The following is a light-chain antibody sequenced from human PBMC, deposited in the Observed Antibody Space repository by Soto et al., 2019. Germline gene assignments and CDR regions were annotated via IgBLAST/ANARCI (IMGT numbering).Light chain of an antibody. CDR3: SSYTSTSTWV. V-gene: IGLV2-14*01. Sequence: QSALTQPASVSGSPGQSITISCTGTSSDVGRYNYVSWYQHHPGKAPKLMIYDVRNRPSGVSNRLSGSKSGNTAPLPISGLQPEDEADYYCSSYTSTSTWVFGGGTKLTVL. CDR1: SSDVGRYNY. CDR2: DVR. J-gene: IGLJ3*02.